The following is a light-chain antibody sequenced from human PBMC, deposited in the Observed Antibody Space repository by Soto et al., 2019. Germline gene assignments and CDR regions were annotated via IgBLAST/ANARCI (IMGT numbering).Light chain of an antibody. CDR2: GNS. V-gene: IGLV1-40*01. CDR1: SSNIGAGYD. CDR3: QSNDSSLRGV. Sequence: QSVLTQPPSVSGAPGQRVTISCTGSSSNIGAGYDVHWYQQLPGTAPKLLIYGNSNRPSGVPDRFSGSKSGTSASLAITGLQAEDEADYYCQSNDSSLRGVFGGGIKLTVL. J-gene: IGLJ2*01.